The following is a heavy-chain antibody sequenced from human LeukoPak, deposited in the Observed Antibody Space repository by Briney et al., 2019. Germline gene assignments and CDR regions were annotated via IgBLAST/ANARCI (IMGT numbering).Heavy chain of an antibody. CDR2: INQDATEE. D-gene: IGHD5-12*01. V-gene: IGHV3-7*01. CDR3: VRDGGVSGYDLLDY. J-gene: IGHJ4*02. CDR1: GFTFSNYW. Sequence: GGSLRLSGAASGFTFSNYWMTWVRQGPGKGLEWVAVINQDATEEYYMDSVKARFTISRDNAKNSVSLQMNSLRAEDTAVYYCVRDGGVSGYDLLDYWGQGTLVTVSS.